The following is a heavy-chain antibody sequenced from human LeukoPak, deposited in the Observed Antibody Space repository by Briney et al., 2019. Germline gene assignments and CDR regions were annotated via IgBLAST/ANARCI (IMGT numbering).Heavy chain of an antibody. CDR3: ASDREASRIAVAADY. D-gene: IGHD6-19*01. J-gene: IGHJ4*02. Sequence: GRSLRLSCVASGFTFRSYGMHWVRQAPGKGLEWVAVIWNDGSNKYYADSVKGRFTISRDNSKNTLYLQMNSLRGEDTAVYYSASDREASRIAVAADYWGQGTLVTVSS. V-gene: IGHV3-33*01. CDR1: GFTFRSYG. CDR2: IWNDGSNK.